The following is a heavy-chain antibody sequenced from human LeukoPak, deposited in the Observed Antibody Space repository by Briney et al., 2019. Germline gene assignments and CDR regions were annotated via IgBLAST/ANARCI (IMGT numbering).Heavy chain of an antibody. Sequence: GGSLRLSCAASGFTFSSHARSWFRQAPGKGLEWVSVISGSGGSTYYADSVTGRFTISRDNSKNTPYLQMNSLRAEDTALYYCAKGTNVVVPDASSWGQGTLVTVSS. V-gene: IGHV3-23*01. CDR3: AKGTNVVVPDASS. CDR1: GFTFSSHA. J-gene: IGHJ4*02. D-gene: IGHD2-2*01. CDR2: ISGSGGST.